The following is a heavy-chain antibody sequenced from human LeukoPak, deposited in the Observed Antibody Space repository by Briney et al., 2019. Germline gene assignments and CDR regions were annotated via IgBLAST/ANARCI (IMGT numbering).Heavy chain of an antibody. D-gene: IGHD3-9*01. J-gene: IGHJ3*02. CDR1: GGSISSGDYY. CDR3: ARDRNILTGYDNDALNI. V-gene: IGHV4-30-4*01. Sequence: SETLSLTCTVSGGSISSGDYYWSWIRQPPGKGLEWIGYIYYSGSTYYNPSLKSRVTISVDTSKNQFSLKLSSVTAADTAVYYCARDRNILTGYDNDALNIWAKGTRFTVSS. CDR2: IYYSGST.